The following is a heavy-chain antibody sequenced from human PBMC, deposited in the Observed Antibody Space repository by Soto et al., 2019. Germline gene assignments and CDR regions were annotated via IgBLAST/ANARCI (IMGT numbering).Heavy chain of an antibody. CDR1: AGSVTNRRYS. J-gene: IGHJ4*02. D-gene: IGHD4-17*01. CDR3: VCGRTTLSTRAYFDY. Sequence: PSETLSLTCTVSAGSVTNRRYSWDWIRQSPGNGLEWIGSYYYRGRSYSKSSVRSRATISVDTSKNRFSLSLNSVTASDTTVYFSVCGRTTLSTRAYFDYWGPGAL. CDR2: YYYRGRS. V-gene: IGHV4-39*01.